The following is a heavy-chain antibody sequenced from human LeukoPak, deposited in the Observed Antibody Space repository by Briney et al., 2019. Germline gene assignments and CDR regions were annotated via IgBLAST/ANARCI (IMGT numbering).Heavy chain of an antibody. CDR2: IYSGGTT. D-gene: IGHD1-7*01. CDR3: ARAEGTNWNYGSLYFDY. CDR1: GFTVSRNY. Sequence: GGSLRLSCAASGFTVSRNYMSWVRQAPGKGLEWVSVIYSGGTTYYADSVKGRFTISRDNSKNTLYLQMNSPRAEDTAVYYCARAEGTNWNYGSLYFDYWGQGTLVTVSS. J-gene: IGHJ4*02. V-gene: IGHV3-53*01.